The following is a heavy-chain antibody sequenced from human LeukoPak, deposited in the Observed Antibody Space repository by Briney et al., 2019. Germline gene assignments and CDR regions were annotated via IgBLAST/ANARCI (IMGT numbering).Heavy chain of an antibody. V-gene: IGHV1-8*03. D-gene: IGHD3-22*01. J-gene: IGHJ4*02. CDR3: ARGVDSSGQPA. CDR2: MNPNSGNT. Sequence: ASVKVSRQDSLYTFPSYLFNGLRPATGQGLEWMGWMNPNSGNTGYAQKFQGRVTITRNTSISTAYMELSSLRSEDTAVYYCARGVDSSGQPAWGQGTLVTVSS. CDR1: LYTFPSYL.